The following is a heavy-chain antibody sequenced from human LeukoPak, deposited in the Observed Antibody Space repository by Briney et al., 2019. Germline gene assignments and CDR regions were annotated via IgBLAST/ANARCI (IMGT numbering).Heavy chain of an antibody. CDR2: INPSGGST. V-gene: IGHV1-46*01. Sequence: GESLKISCKGSGYTFTSYYMHWVRQAPGQGLEWMGIINPSGGSTSYAQKFQGRVTMTRDTSTSTVYMELSSLRSEDTAVYYCARISGNSVGFDYWGQGTLVTVSS. J-gene: IGHJ4*02. CDR3: ARISGNSVGFDY. CDR1: GYTFTSYY. D-gene: IGHD4-23*01.